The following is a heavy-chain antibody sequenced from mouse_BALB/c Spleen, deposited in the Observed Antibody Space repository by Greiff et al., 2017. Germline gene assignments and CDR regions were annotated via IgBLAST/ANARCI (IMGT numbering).Heavy chain of an antibody. J-gene: IGHJ1*01. CDR3: ARTTNPTWYFDV. CDR2: ISSGGSYT. D-gene: IGHD2-10*01. CDR1: GFTFSSYG. V-gene: IGHV5-6*01. Sequence: EVHLVESGGDLVKPGGSLKLSRAASGFTFSSYGMSWVRQTPDKRLEWVATISSGGSYTYYPDSVKGRFTISRDNAKNTLYLQMSSLKSEDTAMYYCARTTNPTWYFDVWGAGTTVTVSS.